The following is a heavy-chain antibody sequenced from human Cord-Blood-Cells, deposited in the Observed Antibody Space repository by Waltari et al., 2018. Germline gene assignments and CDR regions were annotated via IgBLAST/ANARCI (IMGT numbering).Heavy chain of an antibody. Sequence: QVQLVQSGAEVKKPGSSVKVSCKASGGTFSSYAISWVRQAPGQGLEWMGGIIPIFGTASYAQKFQGRVTITADESTSTAYMELSSLRSEDTAVYYCARPGGFGELYYYYYMDVWGKGTTVTVSS. V-gene: IGHV1-69*01. J-gene: IGHJ6*03. CDR2: IIPIFGTA. CDR3: ARPGGFGELYYYYYMDV. D-gene: IGHD3-10*01. CDR1: GGTFSSYA.